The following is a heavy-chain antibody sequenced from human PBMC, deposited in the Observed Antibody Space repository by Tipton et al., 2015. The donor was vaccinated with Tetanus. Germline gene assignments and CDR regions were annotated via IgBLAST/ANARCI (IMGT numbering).Heavy chain of an antibody. V-gene: IGHV3-53*01. J-gene: IGHJ4*02. Sequence: SLRLSCAASGFSISTCYINWVRQAPGKGLEWVSVIYSGGDTFYADSVKGRFTISRDNSKNTVYLQMNSLRVEDTAVYYCARWGVLGLQHYLDYLGQGTLVTVSS. CDR2: IYSGGDT. CDR3: ARWGVLGLQHYLDY. CDR1: GFSISTCY. D-gene: IGHD1-1*01.